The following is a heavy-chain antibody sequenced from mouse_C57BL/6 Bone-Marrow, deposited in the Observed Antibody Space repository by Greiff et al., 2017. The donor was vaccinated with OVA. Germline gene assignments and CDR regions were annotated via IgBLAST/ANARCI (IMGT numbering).Heavy chain of an antibody. J-gene: IGHJ2*01. CDR2: ISSGGDYI. D-gene: IGHD3-2*02. CDR1: GFTFSSYA. V-gene: IGHV5-9-1*02. CDR3: TRDGLRVPFDY. Sequence: EVKLVESGEGLVKPGGSLKLSCAASGFTFSSYAMSWVRQTPEKRLEWVAYISSGGDYIYYADTVKGRFTISRDYARNTRYLQMSSLKSEDTAMYYCTRDGLRVPFDYWGQGTTLTVSS.